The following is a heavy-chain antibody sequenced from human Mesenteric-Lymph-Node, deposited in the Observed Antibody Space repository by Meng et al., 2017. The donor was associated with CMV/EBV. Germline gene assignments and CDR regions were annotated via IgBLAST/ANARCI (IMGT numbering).Heavy chain of an antibody. Sequence: ESLKISCAGSGVTLNGYWMSWIRQPPGKGLEWIGYIYYSGSTNYNPSLKSRVTISVDTSKNQFSLKLSSVTAADTAVYYCARDFANYWYFDLWGRGTLVTVSS. V-gene: IGHV4-59*01. D-gene: IGHD3-3*01. CDR1: GVTLNGYW. CDR2: IYYSGST. CDR3: ARDFANYWYFDL. J-gene: IGHJ2*01.